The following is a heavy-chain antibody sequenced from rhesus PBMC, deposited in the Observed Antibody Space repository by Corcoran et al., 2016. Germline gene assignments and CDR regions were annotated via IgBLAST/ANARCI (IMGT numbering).Heavy chain of an antibody. D-gene: IGHD4-23*01. J-gene: IGHJ4*01. CDR2: IYSNREST. CDR3: ARDEYSNGGYYFDY. V-gene: IGHV4S12*01. Sequence: QVQLQESGPGVVKPSETLSLTCAVSGGTITSGSCSWRWIRQPPGKVLEWIGGIYSNRESTNYNPSLKSRVTISKDTSKNQFSLKLSSVTATDTAVYYCARDEYSNGGYYFDYWGQGVLVTVSS. CDR1: GGTITSGSCS.